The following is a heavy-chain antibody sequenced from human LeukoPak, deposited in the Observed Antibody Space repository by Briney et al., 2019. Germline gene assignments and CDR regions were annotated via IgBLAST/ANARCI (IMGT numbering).Heavy chain of an antibody. V-gene: IGHV4-59*01. J-gene: IGHJ4*02. CDR3: ARAKVTTVVTVDY. Sequence: SETLSLTCTVSGGSISSSYWSWIRQPPRKGLEWIGYIYYSGSTNYNPSLKSRVTISVDTSKNQFSLKLSSVTAADTAVYYCARAKVTTVVTVDYWGQGTLVTVSS. D-gene: IGHD4-23*01. CDR1: GGSISSSY. CDR2: IYYSGST.